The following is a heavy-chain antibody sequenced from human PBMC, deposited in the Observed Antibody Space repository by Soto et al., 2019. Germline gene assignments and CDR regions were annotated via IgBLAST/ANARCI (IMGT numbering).Heavy chain of an antibody. V-gene: IGHV4-31*02. Sequence: WTWIRQHPVKGPEWIGYIYNSGTTFYNPSLGSRVSMSSDAAKNQFSLELRSVTVADTAVYYCAREPIPTPRGVTQVDPWGQGSLVTVSS. CDR2: IYNSGTT. CDR3: AREPIPTPRGVTQVDP. J-gene: IGHJ5*02. D-gene: IGHD3-10*01.